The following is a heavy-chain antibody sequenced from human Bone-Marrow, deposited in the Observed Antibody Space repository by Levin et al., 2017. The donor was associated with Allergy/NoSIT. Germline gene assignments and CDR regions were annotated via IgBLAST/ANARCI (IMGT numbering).Heavy chain of an antibody. CDR3: GRVGYCTSSSCFVFYYYAMDV. CDR1: GGSINSDTYY. V-gene: IGHV4-39*07. CDR2: FYYGGNT. Sequence: SQTLSLTCSVSGGSINSDTYYWGWIRQPPGRGLEWIGSFYYGGNTYYNPSLKSRVSISVDTSANQFSLNLNSVTAADTAVYYCGRVGYCTSSSCFVFYYYAMDVWGPGTTVTVSS. D-gene: IGHD2-2*01. J-gene: IGHJ6*02.